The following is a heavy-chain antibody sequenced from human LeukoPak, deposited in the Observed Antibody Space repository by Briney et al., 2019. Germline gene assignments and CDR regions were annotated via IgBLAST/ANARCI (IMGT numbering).Heavy chain of an antibody. D-gene: IGHD1-20*01. CDR3: TTAPPITGTTGGY. J-gene: IGHJ4*02. CDR1: GFTFSSYA. Sequence: PGRSLRLSCAASGFTFSSYAMHWVRHAPGKGLEWVAVISYDGSNKYYADSVKGRFTISRDNSKNTLYLQMNSLRAEDTAVYYCTTAPPITGTTGGYWGQGTLVTVSS. V-gene: IGHV3-30-3*01. CDR2: ISYDGSNK.